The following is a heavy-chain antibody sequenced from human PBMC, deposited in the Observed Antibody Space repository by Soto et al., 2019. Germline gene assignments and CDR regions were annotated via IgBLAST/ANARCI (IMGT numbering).Heavy chain of an antibody. D-gene: IGHD1-26*01. V-gene: IGHV5-10-1*01. CDR2: IDPSDSYT. CDR1: GCSFTSYW. CDR3: ATGSAGATGFFWFDP. J-gene: IGHJ5*02. Sequence: GESLKISCKGSGCSFTSYWISWVRQMPGKGLEWMGRIDPSDSYTNYSPSFQGHVTISADKSISTAYLQWSSLKASDTAMYYCATGSAGATGFFWFDPWGQGTLVTVS.